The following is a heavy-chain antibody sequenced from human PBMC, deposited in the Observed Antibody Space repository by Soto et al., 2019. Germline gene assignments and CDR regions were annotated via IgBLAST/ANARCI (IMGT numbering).Heavy chain of an antibody. CDR2: IIPIFDAM. D-gene: IGHD3-22*01. Sequence: QVQLVQSGAEVQKPGSSVKVSCKASGDTFSSHALSWVRQAPGQGLEWMGGIIPIFDAMTYAQKFQGRATISAAMSTKTGYIQLSSLTSEDTAVYYCATSSTTYYYQSSPYWPDKELDIWGQGTLITVSS. V-gene: IGHV1-69*06. CDR3: ATSSTTYYYQSSPYWPDKELDI. CDR1: GDTFSSHA. J-gene: IGHJ4*02.